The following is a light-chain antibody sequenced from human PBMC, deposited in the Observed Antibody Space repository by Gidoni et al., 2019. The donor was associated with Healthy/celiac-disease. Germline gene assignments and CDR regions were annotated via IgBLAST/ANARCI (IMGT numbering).Light chain of an antibody. CDR3: QQYGSSLLT. CDR1: QSVSSNY. Sequence: EIVLTQSPGTLSLSLGERATLSCRASQSVSSNYLAWYQQKPGKAPRLLIDGASSRATGIPDRFSGSGSGTDFTLTISRLEPEDFAVYYCQQYGSSLLTFGGGTKVEIK. J-gene: IGKJ4*01. V-gene: IGKV3-20*01. CDR2: GAS.